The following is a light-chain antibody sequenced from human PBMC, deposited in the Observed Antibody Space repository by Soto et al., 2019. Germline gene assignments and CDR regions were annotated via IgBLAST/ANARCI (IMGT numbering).Light chain of an antibody. Sequence: EIVLTQSPGTLSLSPGERATLSCRASQSVSSNYLAWYQQKPGQAPRLLIYGASSRATGIPDRFSGSGSGTDFSLTISRLEPEYFAVYNCQQYGSSSTTFGQGTKVEIK. CDR1: QSVSSNY. V-gene: IGKV3-20*01. CDR3: QQYGSSSTT. J-gene: IGKJ1*01. CDR2: GAS.